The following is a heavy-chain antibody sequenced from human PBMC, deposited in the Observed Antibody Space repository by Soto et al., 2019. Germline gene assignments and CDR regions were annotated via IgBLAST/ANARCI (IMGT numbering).Heavy chain of an antibody. D-gene: IGHD3-10*01. CDR3: ARDRLGFGDLDS. V-gene: IGHV3-23*04. J-gene: IGHJ4*02. CDR2: VSSGGGAT. CDR1: GFTFNNHA. Sequence: EVHLAESGGRLVQPGGSLRLSCAASGFTFNNHAMTWVRQAPGKGLEWVATVSSGGGATYYADSVKGRFTVSRANSKNTVSLLMDSLRADDTARYYCARDRLGFGDLDSWGPGTLLTVSS.